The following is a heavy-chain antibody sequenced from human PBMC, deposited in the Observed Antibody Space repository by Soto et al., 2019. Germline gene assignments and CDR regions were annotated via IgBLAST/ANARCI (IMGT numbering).Heavy chain of an antibody. V-gene: IGHV3-23*01. CDR3: ARLRSDIVLMVYDY. CDR2: ISGSGGST. J-gene: IGHJ4*02. CDR1: GFTFSSYA. Sequence: GGSLRLSCAASGFTFSSYAMSWVRQAPGKGLEWVSAISGSGGSTYYADSVKGRFTISRDNSKNTLYLQMNSLRAEDTAVYCCARLRSDIVLMVYDYWGQGTLVTVSS. D-gene: IGHD2-8*01.